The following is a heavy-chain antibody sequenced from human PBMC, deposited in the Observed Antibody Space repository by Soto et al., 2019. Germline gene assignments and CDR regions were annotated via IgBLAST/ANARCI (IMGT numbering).Heavy chain of an antibody. D-gene: IGHD6-13*01. V-gene: IGHV1-2*02. CDR1: GYTFTCYY. J-gene: IGHJ6*02. Sequence: XSVKDSCQASGYTFTCYYMHWVRQAPGQGLEWMGWINPNSGGTNYAQKFQGRVTMTRDTSISTAYMELSRLRSDDTAVYYCARGGGIAAAGTYGMDVWGQGTTVTVSS. CDR3: ARGGGIAAAGTYGMDV. CDR2: INPNSGGT.